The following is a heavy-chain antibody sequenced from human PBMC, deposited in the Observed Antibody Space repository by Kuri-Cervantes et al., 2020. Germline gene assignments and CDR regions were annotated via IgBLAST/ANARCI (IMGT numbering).Heavy chain of an antibody. Sequence: ASVKVSCKASGYTFASYGFSWVRQAPGQGLEWMGWISAYNGNTNYAQKLQGRVTMTTDTSTSTAYMELRSLRSDDTAVYYCARWYSYGLTDYWGQGTLVTVSS. CDR2: ISAYNGNT. CDR3: ARWYSYGLTDY. J-gene: IGHJ4*02. V-gene: IGHV1-18*01. CDR1: GYTFASYG. D-gene: IGHD5-18*01.